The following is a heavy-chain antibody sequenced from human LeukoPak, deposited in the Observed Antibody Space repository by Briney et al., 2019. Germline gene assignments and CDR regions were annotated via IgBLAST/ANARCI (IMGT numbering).Heavy chain of an antibody. J-gene: IGHJ4*02. CDR3: ARDVGYGSGSYLIQ. Sequence: ASVKVSCKAPGYTFTSYAMHWVRQAPGQRLEWMGWINAGNGNTKYSQKFQGRVTITRDTSASTAYMELSSLRSEDTAVYYCARDVGYGSGSYLIQWGQGTLVTVSS. CDR2: INAGNGNT. V-gene: IGHV1-3*01. CDR1: GYTFTSYA. D-gene: IGHD3-10*01.